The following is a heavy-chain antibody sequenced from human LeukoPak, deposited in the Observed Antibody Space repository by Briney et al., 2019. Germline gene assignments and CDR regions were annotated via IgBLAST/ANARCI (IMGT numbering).Heavy chain of an antibody. CDR2: IWHDGKNK. V-gene: IGHV3-33*08. CDR3: ARDRGSNDPIDY. J-gene: IGHJ4*02. Sequence: GGSLRLSCAASGFTFSDYYMSWIRQAPGKGLEWVAVIWHDGKNKYYADSVKGRFTISRDNSKNTLYLQMDSLRAEDTAVYYCARDRGSNDPIDYWGQGTLVTVSS. CDR1: GFTFSDYY. D-gene: IGHD2-15*01.